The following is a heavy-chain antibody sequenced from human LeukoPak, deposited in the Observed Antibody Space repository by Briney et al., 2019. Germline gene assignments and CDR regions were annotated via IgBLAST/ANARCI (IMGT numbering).Heavy chain of an antibody. J-gene: IGHJ4*02. CDR2: IYYSGST. CDR1: GGSISSYY. V-gene: IGHV4-59*01. Sequence: SETLSLTCTVSGGSISSYYWSWIRQPPGKGLEWIGYIYYSGSTNYNPSLKSRVTISVDTSKNQFSLKLSSVTAAETAVYYCARDGNALWGQGTLVTVSS. D-gene: IGHD1-1*01. CDR3: ARDGNAL.